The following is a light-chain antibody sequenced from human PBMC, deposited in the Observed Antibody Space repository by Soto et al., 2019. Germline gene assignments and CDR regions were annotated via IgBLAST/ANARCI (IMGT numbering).Light chain of an antibody. V-gene: IGLV2-14*01. CDR1: SSDVGGSNY. J-gene: IGLJ3*02. CDR2: GVS. CDR3: MSYTGSTTTHWV. Sequence: QSALIQPASVSGSPGQSITISCTGTSSDVGGSNYVSWYQQHPGKAPKLLILGVSNRPSGISGRFSGSKSGNTASLTISGLQPEDEADYYCMSYTGSTTTHWVLGGGTKLTVL.